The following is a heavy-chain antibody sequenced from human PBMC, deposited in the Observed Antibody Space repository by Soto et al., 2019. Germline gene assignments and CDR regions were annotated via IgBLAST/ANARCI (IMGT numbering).Heavy chain of an antibody. CDR3: ERVNIWNPPQGYDP. V-gene: IGHV4-30-2*01. J-gene: IGHJ5*02. D-gene: IGHD1-1*01. Sequence: SETMSLTYAVSEGSIGSGGGSWSWIRQPPGKGLEWIGYIYHRSTYYNPSLKSRVTISVDRSKNQFSLKLTSVTAADTAVYYRERVNIWNPPQGYDPWGQGTLVTVSS. CDR1: EGSIGSGGGS. CDR2: IYHRST.